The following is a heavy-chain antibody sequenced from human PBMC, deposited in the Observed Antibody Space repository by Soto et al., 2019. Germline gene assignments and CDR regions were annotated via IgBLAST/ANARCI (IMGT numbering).Heavy chain of an antibody. J-gene: IGHJ4*02. Sequence: QVQLVESGGGVVQPGRSLRLSCAASGFTFSSYGMHWARQAPGEGLEWVAVISYDGNRKYYADAVKGRFTISRDFSKNTVDVHMNSLRVEDTAVYCCARKGYGGRWSLDYWGQGILVTVSS. CDR1: GFTFSSYG. V-gene: IGHV3-30*03. CDR3: ARKGYGGRWSLDY. CDR2: ISYDGNRK. D-gene: IGHD2-15*01.